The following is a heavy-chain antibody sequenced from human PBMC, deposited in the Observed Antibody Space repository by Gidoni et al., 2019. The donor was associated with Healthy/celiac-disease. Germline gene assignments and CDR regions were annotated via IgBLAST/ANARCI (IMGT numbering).Heavy chain of an antibody. J-gene: IGHJ4*02. D-gene: IGHD3-3*01. CDR3: ANTYYFWNPHDS. CDR1: GCTFSSYA. V-gene: IGHV3-23*01. CDR2: ISGRGGSP. Sequence: EVQLLESGGGLVQPGGSLRLSCAASGCTFSSYAMSWVRQAPGMGLVWFSAISGRGGSPYYADSVTGRFTISRYNSKHTLYLHMNSLRAEDPAVYSCANTYYFWNPHDSWGQGTLVTVSS.